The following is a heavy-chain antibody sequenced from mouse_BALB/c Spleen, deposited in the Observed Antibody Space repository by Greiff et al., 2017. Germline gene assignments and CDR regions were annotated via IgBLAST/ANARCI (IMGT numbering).Heavy chain of an antibody. CDR1: GFSLTSYG. J-gene: IGHJ3*01. V-gene: IGHV2-9*02. D-gene: IGHD4-1*01. CDR3: AREDWDKCAY. Sequence: VKLVESGPGLVAPSQSLSITCTVSGFSLTSYGVHWVRQPPGKGLEWLGVIWAGGSTNYNSALMSRLSISKDNSKSQVFLKMNSLQTDDTAMYYCAREDWDKCAYWGQGTLVTVSA. CDR2: IWAGGST.